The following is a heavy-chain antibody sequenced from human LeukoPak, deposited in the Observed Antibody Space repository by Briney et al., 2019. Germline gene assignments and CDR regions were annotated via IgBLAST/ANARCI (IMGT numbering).Heavy chain of an antibody. J-gene: IGHJ6*03. CDR2: IHYTGRT. Sequence: SETLSLTRSVSGGSVSSSSDYWDWIRQPPGKGLEWIGTIHYTGRTYYNPSLKSRVTMSVDTSKNQFSLKLSSVTATDTAVYYCARPHGSGYYNYYMDVWGKGTTVIVSS. CDR1: GGSVSSSSDY. CDR3: ARPHGSGYYNYYMDV. V-gene: IGHV4-39*01. D-gene: IGHD3-10*01.